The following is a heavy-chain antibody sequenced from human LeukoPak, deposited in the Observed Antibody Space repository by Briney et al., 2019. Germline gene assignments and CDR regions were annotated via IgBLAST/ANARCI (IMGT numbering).Heavy chain of an antibody. CDR2: TNRDGSST. D-gene: IGHD3-3*01. V-gene: IGHV3-74*01. Sequence: GGYLRLSCAASGFNFSSYWKHWARKPPGRGPVCAARTNRDGSSTAYADSVKGRFTISKDNAKNTLYLLMNSLRAEDTAVYYCARDSVEWYIFDYWGQGTLVTVSS. CDR1: GFNFSSYW. J-gene: IGHJ4*02. CDR3: ARDSVEWYIFDY.